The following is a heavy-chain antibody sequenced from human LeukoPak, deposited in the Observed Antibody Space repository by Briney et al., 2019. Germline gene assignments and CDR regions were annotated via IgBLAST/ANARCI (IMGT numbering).Heavy chain of an antibody. D-gene: IGHD6-19*01. CDR1: GGTFSIYA. V-gene: IGHV1-69*05. CDR2: IIPIFGTA. CDR3: YSSGPYDAFDI. J-gene: IGHJ3*02. Sequence: ASVKVTCKTSGGTFSIYAISWVRQAPGQGLEWMGGIIPIFGTANYAQKFQGRVTITTDESTSTAYMELSSLRSEDTAVYYCYSSGPYDAFDIWGQGTMVTVSS.